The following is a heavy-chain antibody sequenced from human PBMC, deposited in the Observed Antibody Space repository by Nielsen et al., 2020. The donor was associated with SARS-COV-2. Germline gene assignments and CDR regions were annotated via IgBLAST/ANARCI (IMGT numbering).Heavy chain of an antibody. CDR2: INPYSGGT. CDR3: ARARATIFGLVMSYGMDV. CDR1: GYIFTDYY. V-gene: IGHV1-2*06. D-gene: IGHD3/OR15-3a*01. Sequence: ASVKVSCKASGYIFTDYYIHWVRQAPGQGREWMGRINPYSGGTNYAQKFQGTVTMTRDASISTVYMELTSDDTAVYYCARARATIFGLVMSYGMDVWGQGTTVAVSS. J-gene: IGHJ6*02.